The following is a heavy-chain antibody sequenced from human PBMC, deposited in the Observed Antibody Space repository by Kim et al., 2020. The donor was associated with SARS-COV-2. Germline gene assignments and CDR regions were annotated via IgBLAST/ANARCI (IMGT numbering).Heavy chain of an antibody. V-gene: IGHV1-8*01. Sequence: ASVKVSCKASGYTFTSYDINWVRQATGQGLEWMGWMNPNSGNTGYAQKFQGRVTMTRNTSISTAYMELSSLRSEDTAVYYCARGLRQQLARSFPYYYYGMDVWGQGTTVTVSS. CDR3: ARGLRQQLARSFPYYYYGMDV. CDR1: GYTFTSYD. CDR2: MNPNSGNT. D-gene: IGHD6-13*01. J-gene: IGHJ6*01.